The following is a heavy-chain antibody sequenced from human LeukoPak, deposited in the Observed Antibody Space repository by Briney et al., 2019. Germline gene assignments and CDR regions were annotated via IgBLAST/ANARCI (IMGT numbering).Heavy chain of an antibody. CDR3: VKVDSYYYDSSTYVA. V-gene: IGHV3-64D*06. J-gene: IGHJ5*02. CDR2: ISSNGGST. CDR1: GFTFSSYI. Sequence: PGESLRLSCSASGFTFSSYIMHWVRQAPGKGLEYVSAISSNGGSTYCADSAKGRFTISRDNSKNTLYLQMSSLRAEDTAVYYCVKVDSYYYDSSTYVAWGQGTLVTVSS. D-gene: IGHD3-22*01.